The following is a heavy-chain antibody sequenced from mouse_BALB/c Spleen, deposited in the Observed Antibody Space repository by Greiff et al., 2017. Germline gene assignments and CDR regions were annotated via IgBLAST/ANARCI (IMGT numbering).Heavy chain of an antibody. D-gene: IGHD2-4*01. V-gene: IGHV1-12*01. Sequence: QVQLQQPGAELVKPGASVKMSCKASGYTFTSYNMHWVKQTPGQGLEWIGAIYPGNGDTSYNQKFKGKATLTADKSSSTAYMQLSSLTSEDSAVYYCARGGYYDYDGFAYWGQGTLVTVAA. CDR2: IYPGNGDT. CDR3: ARGGYYDYDGFAY. CDR1: GYTFTSYN. J-gene: IGHJ3*01.